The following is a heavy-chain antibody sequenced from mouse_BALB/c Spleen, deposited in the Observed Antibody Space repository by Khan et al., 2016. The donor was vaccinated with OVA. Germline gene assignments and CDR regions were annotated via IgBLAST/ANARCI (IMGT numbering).Heavy chain of an antibody. D-gene: IGHD2-4*01. CDR2: IYPGSGSP. V-gene: IGHV1S56*01. CDR1: GYTFTAYD. CDR3: AREGLRGVAMDY. J-gene: IGHJ4*01. Sequence: QVQLQQSGPELVKPGTLVKISCKASGYTFTAYDINWVQQRPGQGLEWIGWIYPGSGSPKYNESFKGKATLTADESSNTAYTQLSSLTSENSAVYFGAREGLRGVAMDYWGQGTSVSVSS.